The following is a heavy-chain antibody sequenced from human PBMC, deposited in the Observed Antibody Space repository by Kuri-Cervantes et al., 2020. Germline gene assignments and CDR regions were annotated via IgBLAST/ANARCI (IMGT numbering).Heavy chain of an antibody. CDR2: INPNSGGT. Sequence: ASVKVSCKASGYTFTSYDINWVRQATGQGLEWMGWINPNSGGTNYAQKFQGRVTMTRDTSISTAYMELSRLRSDDTAVYYCARGRKTTVAPPLDYWGQGTLVTVSS. CDR3: ARGRKTTVAPPLDY. V-gene: IGHV1-2*02. D-gene: IGHD4-23*01. J-gene: IGHJ4*02. CDR1: GYTFTSYD.